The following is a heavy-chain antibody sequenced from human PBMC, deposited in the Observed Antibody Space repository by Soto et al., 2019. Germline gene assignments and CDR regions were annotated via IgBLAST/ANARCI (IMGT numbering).Heavy chain of an antibody. CDR2: IYYSGGT. V-gene: IGHV4-30-2*01. CDR1: GGSISSGGFS. Sequence: SETLSLTCAVSGGSISSGGFSWTWIRQPPGKGLEFIGYIYYSGGTYYNPSLKSRVTISVDRSKNQFSLRLSSVTAADTAVYYCASTSRAAPGTGLDSWGQGALVTVSS. J-gene: IGHJ4*02. D-gene: IGHD6-25*01. CDR3: ASTSRAAPGTGLDS.